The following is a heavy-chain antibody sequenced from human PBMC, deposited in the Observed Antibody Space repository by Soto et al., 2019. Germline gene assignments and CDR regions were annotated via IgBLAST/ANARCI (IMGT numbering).Heavy chain of an antibody. D-gene: IGHD5-18*01. CDR2: IRSKVNTYAT. V-gene: IGHV3-73*02. CDR1: GFSLSDSA. J-gene: IGHJ4*02. CDR3: TRRRDWTAMDPLDY. Sequence: EVQLVESGGGLVQPGGSLKLSCAASGFSLSDSAMHWVRQTSGKGLEWVGRIRSKVNTYATAYAASVKGRFTISRDDSIGTTYLQMNSLKAEDTAVYYCTRRRDWTAMDPLDYRGQGTLVTVSS.